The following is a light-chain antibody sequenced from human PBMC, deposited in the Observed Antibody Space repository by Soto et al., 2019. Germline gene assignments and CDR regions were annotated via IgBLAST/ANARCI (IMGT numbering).Light chain of an antibody. V-gene: IGLV2-14*03. CDR1: SSDVGGYDY. J-gene: IGLJ2*01. Sequence: QSALTQPASVSGSPGQSITISCTGTSSDVGGYDYVSWYQQYPGKAPRLVLYDVSIRPSGVSNRFSGSKSGNTASLTISGLLIEDEADYYRSSYSISSPLVVFGGGTKLTVL. CDR3: SSYSISSPLVV. CDR2: DVS.